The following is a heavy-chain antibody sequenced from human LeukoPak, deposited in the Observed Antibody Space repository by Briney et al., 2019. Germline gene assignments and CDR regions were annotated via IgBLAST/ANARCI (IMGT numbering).Heavy chain of an antibody. Sequence: GGSLRLSCAAPGFTFSSYSMNWVRQAPGKGLEWVSSISSSSSYIYYADSVKGRFPISRDNAKNSLYLQMNSLRAEDTAVYYCASYKGIQLWLNYWGQGTLVTVSS. CDR1: GFTFSSYS. CDR3: ASYKGIQLWLNY. J-gene: IGHJ4*02. CDR2: ISSSSSYI. D-gene: IGHD5-18*01. V-gene: IGHV3-21*01.